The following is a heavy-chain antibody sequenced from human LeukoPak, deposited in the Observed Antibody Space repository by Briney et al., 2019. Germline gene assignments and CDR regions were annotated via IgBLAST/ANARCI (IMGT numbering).Heavy chain of an antibody. Sequence: GGSLRLSCAASGFTFSSYSMNWVRQVPGKGLEWVSYISSSSSTIYYADSVKGRFTISRDNAKNSLYLQMNSLRAEDTAVYYCARDGLEQQLLYWGQGTLVSVSS. V-gene: IGHV3-48*04. CDR2: ISSSSSTI. D-gene: IGHD6-13*01. J-gene: IGHJ4*02. CDR3: ARDGLEQQLLY. CDR1: GFTFSSYS.